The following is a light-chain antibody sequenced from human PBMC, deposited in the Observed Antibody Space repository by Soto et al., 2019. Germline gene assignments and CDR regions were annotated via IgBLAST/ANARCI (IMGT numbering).Light chain of an antibody. V-gene: IGKV1-39*01. CDR3: HQTYRTPFT. CDR2: GAS. J-gene: IGKJ4*01. CDR1: QTIGTF. Sequence: RDTITCRTGQTIGTFLNWYQQKVGKAPKLLIFGASNLQSAVPSRFSGSGSGTEFTLTVSSLEAEDLATYYRHQTYRTPFTCGRGTKVDIK.